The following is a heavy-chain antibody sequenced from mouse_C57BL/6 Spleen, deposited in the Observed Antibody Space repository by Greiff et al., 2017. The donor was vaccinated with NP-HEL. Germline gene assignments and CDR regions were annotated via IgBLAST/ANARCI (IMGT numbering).Heavy chain of an antibody. D-gene: IGHD2-3*01. V-gene: IGHV2-2*01. CDR1: GFSLTSYG. CDR3: ARNRGYDGYYLYAMDY. Sequence: QVQLKESGPGLVQPSQSLSITCTVSGFSLTSYGVHWVRQSPGKGLEWLGVIWSGGSTDYNAAFISRLSISKDNSKSQVFFKMNSLQADDTAIYYCARNRGYDGYYLYAMDYWGQGTSVTVSS. CDR2: IWSGGST. J-gene: IGHJ4*01.